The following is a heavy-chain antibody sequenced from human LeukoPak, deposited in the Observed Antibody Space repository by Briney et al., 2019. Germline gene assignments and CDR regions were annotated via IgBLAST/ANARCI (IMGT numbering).Heavy chain of an antibody. CDR3: VRAKYYYDSSGYCD. D-gene: IGHD3-22*01. Sequence: PGGSLRLSCAASGFTFDDYGMSWVRQAPGKGLEWVSGINWNGGSTGYADSVKGRFTISRDNAKNSLYLQMNSLRAEDTALYYCVRAKYYYDSSGYCDWGQGTLVTVSS. J-gene: IGHJ4*02. V-gene: IGHV3-20*04. CDR2: INWNGGST. CDR1: GFTFDDYG.